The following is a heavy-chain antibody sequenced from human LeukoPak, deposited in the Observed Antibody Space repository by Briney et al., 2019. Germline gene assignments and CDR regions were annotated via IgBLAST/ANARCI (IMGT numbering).Heavy chain of an antibody. D-gene: IGHD3-3*01. CDR1: GGSISSHY. V-gene: IGHV4-59*11. Sequence: PSETLPLTCTVSGGSISSHYWSWVRQTPGKGLEWIGHIYHSGNTKYNSALKGRVTISDDASKNQFSLRLSSVTAADTAVYFCARGYDFWSGVMSDAFDIWGRGTKVTVSS. J-gene: IGHJ3*02. CDR3: ARGYDFWSGVMSDAFDI. CDR2: IYHSGNT.